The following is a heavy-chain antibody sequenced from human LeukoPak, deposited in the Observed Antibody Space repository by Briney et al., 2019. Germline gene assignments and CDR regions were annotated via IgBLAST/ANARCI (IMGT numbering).Heavy chain of an antibody. Sequence: GGSLRLSCAASGFTFSSYGMHWVRQAPGKGLEWVAVIWYDGSNKYYADSVKGRFTISRDNSKNTLYLQMNSLRAEDTAVYYCARARDWNDFDYWGQGTLVTVS. J-gene: IGHJ4*02. CDR2: IWYDGSNK. V-gene: IGHV3-33*01. D-gene: IGHD1-1*01. CDR3: ARARDWNDFDY. CDR1: GFTFSSYG.